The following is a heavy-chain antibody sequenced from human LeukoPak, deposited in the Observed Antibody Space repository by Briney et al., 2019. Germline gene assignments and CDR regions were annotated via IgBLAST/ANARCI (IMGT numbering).Heavy chain of an antibody. J-gene: IGHJ4*02. D-gene: IGHD3-16*02. CDR1: GYTFTGYY. CDR3: ARVDSTFGGVIGNAVDY. CDR2: INPNSGGT. Sequence: ASVKVSCKASGYTFTGYYMHWVRQAPGQGLEWMGWINPNSGGTNFAQKFQGRVTMTRDTSISTAYMDLSRLRSDDTAVYYCARVDSTFGGVIGNAVDYWGQGTLVTVSS. V-gene: IGHV1-2*02.